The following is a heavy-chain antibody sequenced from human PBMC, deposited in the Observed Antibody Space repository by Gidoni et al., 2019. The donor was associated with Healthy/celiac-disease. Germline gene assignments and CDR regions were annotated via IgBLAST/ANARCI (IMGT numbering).Heavy chain of an antibody. D-gene: IGHD3-9*01. CDR2: IRSKAYGGTT. CDR3: EASWGYYDILTGP. CDR1: GFTFGDYA. Sequence: EVQLVESGGGLVQPGRSLRLSCTASGFTFGDYAMSWFRQAPGKGLEWVGFIRSKAYGGTTEYAASVKGRFTISRDDSKSIAYLQMNSLKTEDTAVYYCEASWGYYDILTGPWGQGTLVTVSS. V-gene: IGHV3-49*03. J-gene: IGHJ5*02.